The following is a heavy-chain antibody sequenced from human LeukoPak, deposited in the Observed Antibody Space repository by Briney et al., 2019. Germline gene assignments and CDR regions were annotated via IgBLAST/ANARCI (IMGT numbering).Heavy chain of an antibody. Sequence: PGGSLRLSCAASGFTLSSHSMNWVRQAPGKGLEWVSYISSSSSTIYYADSVKGRFTISRDNAKNSLYLQMNSLRAEDTALYYCAKDAPDGSQGGFDYWGQGTLVTVSS. V-gene: IGHV3-48*01. CDR2: ISSSSSTI. CDR3: AKDAPDGSQGGFDY. J-gene: IGHJ4*02. CDR1: GFTLSSHS. D-gene: IGHD3-10*01.